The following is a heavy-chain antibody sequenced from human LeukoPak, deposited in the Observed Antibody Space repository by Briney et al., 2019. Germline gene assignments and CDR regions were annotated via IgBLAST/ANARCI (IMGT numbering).Heavy chain of an antibody. CDR2: IIPIFTTA. CDR1: GGTFSSST. J-gene: IGHJ4*02. Sequence: SVKVSCKASGGTFSSSTFGWVRQAPGQGLEWMGGIIPIFTTANYAQRFQGRVTITADESTSTAYMELSRLRSEDTAVYYCARGVEYYGSGSYWGVFDYWGQGSLVTVSS. V-gene: IGHV1-69*13. D-gene: IGHD3-10*01. CDR3: ARGVEYYGSGSYWGVFDY.